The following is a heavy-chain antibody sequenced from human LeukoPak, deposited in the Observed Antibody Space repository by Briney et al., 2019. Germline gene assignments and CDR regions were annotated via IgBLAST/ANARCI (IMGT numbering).Heavy chain of an antibody. Sequence: GASVKVSCKASGGTFSSYAISWVRQAPGQGLEWMGRIIPILGIANYAQKFQGRVTITADKSTSTAYMELSSLRSEDTAVYYCARESYYDILTGYYNYYYCGMDVWGQGTTVTVSS. J-gene: IGHJ6*02. CDR1: GGTFSSYA. V-gene: IGHV1-69*04. D-gene: IGHD3-9*01. CDR3: ARESYYDILTGYYNYYYCGMDV. CDR2: IIPILGIA.